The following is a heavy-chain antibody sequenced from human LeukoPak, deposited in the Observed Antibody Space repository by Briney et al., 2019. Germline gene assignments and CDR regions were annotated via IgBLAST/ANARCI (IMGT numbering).Heavy chain of an antibody. CDR2: SNPNSGGI. CDR3: ARDHDSSGYYLSDFDY. Sequence: ASVKVSCKASGYTFTDYYMHWVRQAPGKGLAWMGRSNPNSGGINYAQEFQGRVTMTRDTSISTAYMELSRLRSDDTAVYYCARDHDSSGYYLSDFDYWGQGTLVTVSS. CDR1: GYTFTDYY. D-gene: IGHD3-22*01. J-gene: IGHJ4*02. V-gene: IGHV1-2*06.